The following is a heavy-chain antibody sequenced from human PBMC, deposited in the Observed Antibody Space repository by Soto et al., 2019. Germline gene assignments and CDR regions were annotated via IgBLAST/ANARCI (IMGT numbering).Heavy chain of an antibody. CDR2: IYSVGST. Sequence: GSLRLSCAASGFTVSSNYMSWVRQAPGKGLEWVSVIYSVGSTDYADSVKGRFTISRDNSKNTLYLQMNSLRAEDTAVYYCARARDGYNFLYEPTWGQGTLVTVSS. J-gene: IGHJ4*02. D-gene: IGHD5-12*01. V-gene: IGHV3-53*01. CDR3: ARARDGYNFLYEPT. CDR1: GFTVSSNY.